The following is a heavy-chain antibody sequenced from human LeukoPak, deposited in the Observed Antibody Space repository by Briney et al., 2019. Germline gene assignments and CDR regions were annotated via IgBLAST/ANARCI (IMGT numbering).Heavy chain of an antibody. CDR3: ARLWDSSSSLDY. J-gene: IGHJ4*02. CDR1: GGSISSYY. CDR2: IYYSGGT. V-gene: IGHV4-59*08. Sequence: PSETLSLTCTVSGGSISSYYWTWIRQPPGKGLGLEWIGYIYYSGGTNYNPSLKSRVTISIDTSKNQVSLKLSSVTAADTAVYYCARLWDSSSSLDYWGQGTLVSVS. D-gene: IGHD6-6*01.